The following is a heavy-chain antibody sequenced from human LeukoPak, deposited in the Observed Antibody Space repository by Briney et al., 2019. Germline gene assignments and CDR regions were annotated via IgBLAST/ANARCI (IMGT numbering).Heavy chain of an antibody. J-gene: IGHJ5*02. CDR2: IYYSGNT. D-gene: IGHD6-13*01. CDR3: ARHITPIAAAGRGFDP. V-gene: IGHV4-39*01. Sequence: PSETLSLTCSVSGGSIRSTTYYWGWIRQPPGKGLEWIGSIYYSGNTYYSPSLMSRVTISVDTSKNQFSLKLSSVTAADTAVYYCARHITPIAAAGRGFDPWGQGTLVTVSS. CDR1: GGSIRSTTYY.